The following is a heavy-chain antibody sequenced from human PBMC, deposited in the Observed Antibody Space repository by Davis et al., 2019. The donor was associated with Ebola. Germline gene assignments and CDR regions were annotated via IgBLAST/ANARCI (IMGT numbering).Heavy chain of an antibody. D-gene: IGHD6-19*01. Sequence: GESLKISCEISGLISSNHVMYWVRQASGKGLEWISASETSDTNFNANYADSVKGRFTIFRDNSKNTLYLQMNSLRAEDTAFYYCTTRLVNHSDQWGQGTLVTVSS. CDR1: GLISSNHV. V-gene: IGHV3-23*05. CDR2: SETSDTNFNA. J-gene: IGHJ4*02. CDR3: TTRLVNHSDQ.